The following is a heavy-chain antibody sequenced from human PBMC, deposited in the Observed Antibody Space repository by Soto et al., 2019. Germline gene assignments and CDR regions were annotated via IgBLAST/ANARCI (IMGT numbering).Heavy chain of an antibody. Sequence: KPSETLSLTCTVSCGSISSGGYYWSWIRQHPGKGLEWIGYIYYSGSTYYNPSLKSRVTISVDTSKNQFSLKLSSVTAADTAVYYCARDKSARYYYYGMDVWGQGTTVTVSS. CDR3: ARDKSARYYYYGMDV. D-gene: IGHD6-6*01. J-gene: IGHJ6*02. CDR2: IYYSGST. V-gene: IGHV4-31*03. CDR1: CGSISSGGYY.